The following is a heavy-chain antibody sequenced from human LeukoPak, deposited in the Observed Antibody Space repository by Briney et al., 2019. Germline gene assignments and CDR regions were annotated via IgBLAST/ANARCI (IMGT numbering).Heavy chain of an antibody. D-gene: IGHD6-19*01. V-gene: IGHV3-23*01. J-gene: IGHJ4*02. CDR3: AKDRGSSGWPYYFDY. Sequence: PGGSLRLSCAASGFTFSSYAMSWVRQAPGKGLEWVSAISGSGGSTYYADSVEGRFTISRDNSKNTLYLQMNSLRAEDTAVYYCAKDRGSSGWPYYFDYWGQGTLVTVSS. CDR2: ISGSGGST. CDR1: GFTFSSYA.